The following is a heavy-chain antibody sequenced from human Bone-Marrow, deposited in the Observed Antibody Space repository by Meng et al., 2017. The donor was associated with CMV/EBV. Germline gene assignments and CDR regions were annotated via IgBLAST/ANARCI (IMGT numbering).Heavy chain of an antibody. V-gene: IGHV3-21*01. CDR2: ISSSSSYI. J-gene: IGHJ4*02. D-gene: IGHD2-15*01. Sequence: LSLTCAASGFTFSSYSMNWVRQAPGKGLEWVSSISSSSSYIYYADSVKGRFTISRDNAKNPLYLQMNSLRAEDTAVYYCARVAPLGSGGDSFDYWGQGTLVTVSS. CDR1: GFTFSSYS. CDR3: ARVAPLGSGGDSFDY.